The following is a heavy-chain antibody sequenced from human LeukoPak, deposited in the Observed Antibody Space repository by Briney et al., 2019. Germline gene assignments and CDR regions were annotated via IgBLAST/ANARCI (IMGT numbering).Heavy chain of an antibody. CDR2: ISGCGPKT. CDR1: GVTFSSYA. V-gene: IGHV3-23*01. J-gene: IGHJ4*02. CDR3: AKDRGGITWLFDY. Sequence: GGSLRLSCAASGVTFSSYAMNWVRQAPGKGVEWVSVISGCGPKTHYADSVKGRFTISRDNSKNTLYLQTNSLRVEDTAMYYCAKDRGGITWLFDYWGQGTLVTVSS. D-gene: IGHD1-20*01.